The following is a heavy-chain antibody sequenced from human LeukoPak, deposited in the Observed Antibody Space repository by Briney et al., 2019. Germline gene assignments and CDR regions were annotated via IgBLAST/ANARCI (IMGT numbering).Heavy chain of an antibody. CDR3: ARQIYGDLYYFDY. J-gene: IGHJ4*02. CDR2: IYYSGSS. Sequence: SETLSLTCTVSGGSISSGDYYWSSIRQPPGKGLEWIGYIYYSGSSYYIPSLKSRVTMSVDTSKNQFSLRLSSVTAADTAVYYCARQIYGDLYYFDYWGQGTLATVSS. D-gene: IGHD4-17*01. V-gene: IGHV4-30-4*01. CDR1: GGSISSGDYY.